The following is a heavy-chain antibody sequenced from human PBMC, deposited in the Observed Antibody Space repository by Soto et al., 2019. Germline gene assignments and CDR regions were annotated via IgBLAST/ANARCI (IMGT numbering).Heavy chain of an antibody. CDR1: GGSFDGYY. Sequence: PSETLPLTWALYGGSFDGYYWSWIRQSPGKGLEWIGEIHHSGSTKYNPSLKSRVSLSVDTSTKQFSLKLTSVTAADRGFYYCARGVDSWSPYLFWGQGTPVT. CDR2: IHHSGST. D-gene: IGHD3-3*01. CDR3: ARGVDSWSPYLF. J-gene: IGHJ4*02. V-gene: IGHV4-34*01.